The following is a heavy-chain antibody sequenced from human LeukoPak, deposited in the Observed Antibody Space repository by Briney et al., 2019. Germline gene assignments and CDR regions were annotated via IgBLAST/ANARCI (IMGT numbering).Heavy chain of an antibody. CDR1: GGPFRGHY. J-gene: IGHJ2*01. Sequence: SETVSLTCAVYGGPFRGHYWHWLRQPPGKGLEWIGAIHTSVGTDYNPSFKSRVAMSGDTSKNQFSLKLSPVTAADTAVYYCDGHFYFVLWGPGTLVTVSS. V-gene: IGHV4-34*01. CDR2: IHTSVGT. CDR3: DGHFYFVL.